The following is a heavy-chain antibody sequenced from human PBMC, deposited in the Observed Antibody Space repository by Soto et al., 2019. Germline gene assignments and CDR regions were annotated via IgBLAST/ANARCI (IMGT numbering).Heavy chain of an antibody. J-gene: IGHJ5*02. Sequence: SETLSLTCTVSGGSMGGYYWDWIRQSPGKGLEWIGNIYYSGFTLYNQSLKSRVTISVDTSKNQFSLKLRSVTAEDTAVYYCARHPAAGPRFDTWGQGTLVTVSS. CDR3: ARHPAAGPRFDT. V-gene: IGHV4-39*01. CDR1: GGSMGGYY. D-gene: IGHD6-13*01. CDR2: IYYSGFT.